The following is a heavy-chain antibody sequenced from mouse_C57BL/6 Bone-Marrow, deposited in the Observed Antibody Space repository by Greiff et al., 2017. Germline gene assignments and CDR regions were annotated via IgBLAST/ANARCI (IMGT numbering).Heavy chain of an antibody. D-gene: IGHD2-2*01. CDR2: IHPNSGST. CDR3: ARERVTAVWYFDV. J-gene: IGHJ1*03. CDR1: GYTFTSYW. V-gene: IGHV1-64*01. Sequence: QVQLQQPGAELVKPGASVKLSCKASGYTFTSYWMHWVKQRPGQGLEWIGMIHPNSGSTNYNEKFKSKATLTVDKSSSTAYMQLSSLTSEDFAVYYCARERVTAVWYFDVWGTGTTVTVSS.